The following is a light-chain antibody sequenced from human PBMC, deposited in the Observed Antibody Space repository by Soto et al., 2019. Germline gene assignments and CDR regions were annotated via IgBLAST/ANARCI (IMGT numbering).Light chain of an antibody. Sequence: EIVMTQSPATLSVSPGERATLSCRASQSVSSNLAWYQQKPGQAPRLLFYGASTRATGIPARFSGSGSGTEFTLTIGSLQSEDFAVYYWQQYDNWPPYTFGQGTKLQIK. CDR3: QQYDNWPPYT. J-gene: IGKJ2*01. V-gene: IGKV3-15*01. CDR1: QSVSSN. CDR2: GAS.